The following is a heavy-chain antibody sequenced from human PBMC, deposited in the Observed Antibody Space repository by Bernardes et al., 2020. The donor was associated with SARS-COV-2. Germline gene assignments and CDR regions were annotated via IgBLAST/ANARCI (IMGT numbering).Heavy chain of an antibody. CDR1: GGSVSTNGFY. CDR2: IYHSGST. Sequence: SETLSLTCTVSGGSVSTNGFYWGWIRQPPGKGPEWVGNIYHSGSTYYNPSLKTRVSISVDTSKNQLSLKVNSVTAADTAVYYCARHQGNNWKPPDYWVQGLLVTVSS. CDR3: ARHQGNNWKPPDY. D-gene: IGHD1-20*01. J-gene: IGHJ4*02. V-gene: IGHV4-39*01.